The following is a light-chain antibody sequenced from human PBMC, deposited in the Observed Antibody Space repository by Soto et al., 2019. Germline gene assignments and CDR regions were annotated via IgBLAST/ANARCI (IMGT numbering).Light chain of an antibody. J-gene: IGLJ1*01. CDR3: SSYTTSNTRQIV. CDR1: SSDVGGYNY. Sequence: QSVLTQPASVSGSPGQSITISCTGTSSDVGGYNYVSWYQQHPGKAPKFMIYDVSDRPSGVSNRFSGSKSGNTASLTISVLQVEDEADYYCSSYTTSNTRQIVFGTGTKVTVL. CDR2: DVS. V-gene: IGLV2-14*01.